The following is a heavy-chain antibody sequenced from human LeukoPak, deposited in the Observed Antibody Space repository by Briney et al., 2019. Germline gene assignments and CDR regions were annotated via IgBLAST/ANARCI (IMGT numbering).Heavy chain of an antibody. J-gene: IGHJ6*04. CDR3: AELGITMIGGV. CDR1: GFTFSSYE. V-gene: IGHV3-48*03. Sequence: GGSLRLSCAASGFTFSSYEMNWVRQAPGKGLEWVSYISSSGSTIYYADSVKGRSTITRDNAKNSLYLQMNSLRAEDTAVYYCAELGITMIGGVWGKGTTVTISS. CDR2: ISSSGSTI. D-gene: IGHD3-10*02.